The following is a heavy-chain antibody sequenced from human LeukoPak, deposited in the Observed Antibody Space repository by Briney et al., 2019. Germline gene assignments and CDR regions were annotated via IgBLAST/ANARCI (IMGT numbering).Heavy chain of an antibody. Sequence: HPGGSLRLSCAASGFTFSSYEMNWVRQAPGKGLGWVSYISSSGSTIYYADSVKGRFTISRDNAKNSLYLQMNSLRAEDTAVYYCAREGATYDILTGYLGDYYYSGMDVWGKGTTVTVSS. D-gene: IGHD3-9*01. J-gene: IGHJ6*04. CDR2: ISSSGSTI. V-gene: IGHV3-48*03. CDR3: AREGATYDILTGYLGDYYYSGMDV. CDR1: GFTFSSYE.